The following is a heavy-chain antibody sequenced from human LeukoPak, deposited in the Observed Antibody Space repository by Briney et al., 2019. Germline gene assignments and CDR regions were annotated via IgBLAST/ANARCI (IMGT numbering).Heavy chain of an antibody. CDR3: ARAGNYDILTGYYPYYFDY. Sequence: PSETLPLTCTVSGGSISSGDYYWSWIRQPPGKGLEWIGYIYYSGSTYYNPSLKSRVTISVDTSKNQFSLKLSSVTAADTAVYYCARAGNYDILTGYYPYYFDYWGQGTLVTVSS. D-gene: IGHD3-9*01. CDR2: IYYSGST. CDR1: GGSISSGDYY. V-gene: IGHV4-30-4*01. J-gene: IGHJ4*02.